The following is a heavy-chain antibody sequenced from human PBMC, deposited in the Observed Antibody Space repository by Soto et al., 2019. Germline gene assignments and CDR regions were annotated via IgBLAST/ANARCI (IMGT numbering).Heavy chain of an antibody. CDR2: IYYSGST. J-gene: IGHJ4*02. CDR3: ARVHRQLWLGYFDY. V-gene: IGHV4-31*03. Sequence: SETLSLTCTVSGGSISSGGYYWSWIRQHPGKGLEWIGYIYYSGSTYYNPSLKSRVTISVDTSKNQFSLKLSSVTAADTAVYYCARVHRQLWLGYFDYWGQGTLVTVSS. D-gene: IGHD5-18*01. CDR1: GGSISSGGYY.